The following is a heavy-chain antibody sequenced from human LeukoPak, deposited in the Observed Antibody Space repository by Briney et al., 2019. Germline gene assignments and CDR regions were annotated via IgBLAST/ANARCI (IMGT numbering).Heavy chain of an antibody. CDR1: GFTFSSYA. D-gene: IGHD3-22*01. J-gene: IGHJ1*01. CDR2: ISSSGGST. V-gene: IGHV3-23*01. Sequence: GGSLRLSCAASGFTFSSYAMSWVRQAPGKGLEWVSAISSSGGSTYYADSVKGRFTISRDSSKNTLYLQMNSLRAEDTAVYYCARGFDYYDSSGYYHLAEYFQHWGQGTLVTVSS. CDR3: ARGFDYYDSSGYYHLAEYFQH.